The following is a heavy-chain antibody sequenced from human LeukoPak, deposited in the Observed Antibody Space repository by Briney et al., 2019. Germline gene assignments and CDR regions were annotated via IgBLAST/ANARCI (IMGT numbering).Heavy chain of an antibody. V-gene: IGHV4-34*01. CDR2: INHSGST. J-gene: IGHJ5*02. D-gene: IGHD2-2*01. Sequence: GSLRLSCAASGFTFSSYSMNWVRQPPGKGLEWIGEINHSGSTNYNPSLKSRVTISVDTSKNQFSLKLSSVTAADTAVYYCARRSNGVPAAPRRWFDAWGQGTLVTVSS. CDR1: GFTFSSYS. CDR3: ARRSNGVPAAPRRWFDA.